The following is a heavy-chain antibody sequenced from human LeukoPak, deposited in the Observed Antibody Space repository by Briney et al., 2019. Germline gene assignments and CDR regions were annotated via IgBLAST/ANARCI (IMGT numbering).Heavy chain of an antibody. V-gene: IGHV4-4*09. CDR1: GGSIRSYY. J-gene: IGHJ4*02. D-gene: IGHD2-15*01. CDR2: IYTSGST. Sequence: PSDTLFLNSTVPGGSIRSYYGSWVRQPPGKGLEWIGYIYTSGSTNYNPSLKSRVTISVDTSKNQFSLKLSSVTAADTAVYYCARRAGGNFDYWGQGTLVTVSS. CDR3: ARRAGGNFDY.